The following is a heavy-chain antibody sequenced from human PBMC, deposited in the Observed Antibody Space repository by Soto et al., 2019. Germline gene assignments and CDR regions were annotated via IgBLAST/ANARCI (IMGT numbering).Heavy chain of an antibody. CDR1: GGSFSGYY. J-gene: IGHJ4*02. CDR3: ARGLGPLIY. V-gene: IGHV4-34*01. CDR2: INHSGST. D-gene: IGHD3-16*01. Sequence: SETLSLTCAVYGGSFSGYYWSWIRQPPGKGLEWIGEINHSGSTNYNPSLKSRVTISVDTSKNQFSLKLSSVTAADTAVYYCARGLGPLIYWGQGTLVTVSS.